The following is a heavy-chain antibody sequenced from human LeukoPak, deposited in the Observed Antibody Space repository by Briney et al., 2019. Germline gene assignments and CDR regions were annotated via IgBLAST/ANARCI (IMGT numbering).Heavy chain of an antibody. CDR3: AGDILTGYYPNGMDV. J-gene: IGHJ6*02. V-gene: IGHV3-23*01. CDR1: GFTFSSYA. CDR2: ISGSGGST. D-gene: IGHD3-9*01. Sequence: GGSLRLSCAASGFTFSSYAMSWVRQAPGKGLEWVSAISGSGGSTYYADSVKGRFTISRDNSKNTLYLQMNSLRAEDTAVYYCAGDILTGYYPNGMDVWGQGTTVTVSS.